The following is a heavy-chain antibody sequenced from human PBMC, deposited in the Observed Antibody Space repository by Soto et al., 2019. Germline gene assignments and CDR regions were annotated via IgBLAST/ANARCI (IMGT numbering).Heavy chain of an antibody. CDR3: VRDGTVTTLSGYYYGMDV. CDR2: IYYSGST. Sequence: SETLSLTCTVSGGSISSGDYYWSWIRQPPGKGLEWIGYIYYSGSTYYNPSLKSRVTISVDTSKNQFSLKLSSVTAADTAVYYFVRDGTVTTLSGYYYGMDVWGQGTTVTVSS. D-gene: IGHD4-17*01. V-gene: IGHV4-30-4*01. CDR1: GGSISSGDYY. J-gene: IGHJ6*02.